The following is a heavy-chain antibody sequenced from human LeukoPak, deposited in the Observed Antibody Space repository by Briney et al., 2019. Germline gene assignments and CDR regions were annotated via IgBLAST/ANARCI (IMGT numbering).Heavy chain of an antibody. Sequence: PSETLSLTCAVYGGSFSVYYWSWLRQPPGKGLEWIGEINHSGSTNYNPSLKSRVTISVDTSKNQFSLKLTSVTAADTAVYYCARGDTIFGVVSKGNWFDPWGQGTLVTVSS. V-gene: IGHV4-34*01. D-gene: IGHD3-3*01. CDR1: GGSFSVYY. J-gene: IGHJ5*02. CDR3: ARGDTIFGVVSKGNWFDP. CDR2: INHSGST.